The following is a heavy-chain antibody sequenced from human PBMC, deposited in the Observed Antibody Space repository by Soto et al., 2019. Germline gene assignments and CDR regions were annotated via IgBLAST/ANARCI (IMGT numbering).Heavy chain of an antibody. D-gene: IGHD1-26*01. V-gene: IGHV3-23*01. CDR1: GFTFSSYA. CDR2: VSGSGGST. J-gene: IGHJ3*02. Sequence: LRLSCAASGFTFSSYAMSWVRQAPGKGLEWVSTVSGSGGSTYYADSVKGRFSISRDNSKNTLYLQMNSLRAEDTALYYCAKSNLKVGVTSAAFDIWGQCTMVTVSS. CDR3: AKSNLKVGVTSAAFDI.